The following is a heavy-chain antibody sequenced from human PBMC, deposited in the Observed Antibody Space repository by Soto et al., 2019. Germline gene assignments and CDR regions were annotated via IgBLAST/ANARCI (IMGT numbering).Heavy chain of an antibody. CDR3: ARGLSNIAARHGD. CDR1: GYTFTSYD. Sequence: QVQLVQSGAEVKKPGASVKVSCKASGYTFTSYDMNWVRQATGQGLERMGWMNPNSGDTGFAQKFQGRVTMTRSTSISTAYMELSGLTSEDTAVYYCARGLSNIAARHGDWGQGTLVTVSS. V-gene: IGHV1-8*01. D-gene: IGHD6-6*01. J-gene: IGHJ4*02. CDR2: MNPNSGDT.